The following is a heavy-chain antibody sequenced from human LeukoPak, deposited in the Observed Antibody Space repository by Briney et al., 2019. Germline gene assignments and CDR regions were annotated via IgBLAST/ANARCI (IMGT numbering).Heavy chain of an antibody. V-gene: IGHV3-7*01. J-gene: IGHJ1*01. CDR3: ARDSVVGRPLYFHH. Sequence: GGSLRLSCAASGFTFSSYWMSWVRQAPGKGREWVANIKQDGSEKYYVDSVKGRFTISRDNAKNSLYLQMDSLGAEETAVYYCARDSVVGRPLYFHHWGRGTMVTVSS. CDR2: IKQDGSEK. D-gene: IGHD2-15*01. CDR1: GFTFSSYW.